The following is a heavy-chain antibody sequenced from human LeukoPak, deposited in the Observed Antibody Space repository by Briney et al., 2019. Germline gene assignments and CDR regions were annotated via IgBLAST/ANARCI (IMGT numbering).Heavy chain of an antibody. J-gene: IGHJ4*02. CDR2: INHSGST. D-gene: IGHD3-3*01. CDR1: GGSFSGYY. Sequence: SETLSLTCAVYGGSFSGYYWSWIRQSPGKGLERIGEINHSGSTNYNPSLKSRVTISVDTSKNQFSLKLSSVTAADTAVYYCARGAYYDFWSGYFPSDLYYWGQGTLVTVSS. CDR3: ARGAYYDFWSGYFPSDLYY. V-gene: IGHV4-34*01.